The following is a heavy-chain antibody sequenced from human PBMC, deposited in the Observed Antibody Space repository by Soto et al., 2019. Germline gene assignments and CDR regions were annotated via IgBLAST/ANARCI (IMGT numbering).Heavy chain of an antibody. J-gene: IGHJ4*02. D-gene: IGHD2-15*01. Sequence: GALRLSCAASGFTFSPYAMSWVRHAPGPGLAWASAIGSIGTITYYADSVKRPVTVASDKTVFTLFRQMSSPGVEHTAVYYCASVSMGCARLWDYRVRGPLVTVSS. CDR3: ASVSMGCARLWDY. CDR2: IGSIGTIT. CDR1: GFTFSPYA. V-gene: IGHV3-23*01.